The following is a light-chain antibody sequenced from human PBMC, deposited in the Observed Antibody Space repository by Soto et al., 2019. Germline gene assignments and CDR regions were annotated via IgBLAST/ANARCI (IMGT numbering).Light chain of an antibody. CDR1: SSDVGGYNY. J-gene: IGLJ1*01. CDR2: EVS. V-gene: IGLV2-8*01. CDR3: SSYAGSNNFV. Sequence: QSALTQPPSASGSPGQSVTISCTGTSSDVGGYNYVSWYQQHPGKAPKLMIYEVSKRPSGFPDRFSGSKSVNTASLTVSGLQAEDEDDYYCSSYAGSNNFVFGTGTKLTVL.